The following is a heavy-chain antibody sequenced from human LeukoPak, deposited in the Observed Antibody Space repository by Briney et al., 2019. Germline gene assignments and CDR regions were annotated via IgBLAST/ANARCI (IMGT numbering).Heavy chain of an antibody. J-gene: IGHJ4*02. V-gene: IGHV3-64D*06. CDR1: GFTFSSYA. CDR3: LRDLTGAGDY. D-gene: IGHD3-10*01. CDR2: ITSNGGST. Sequence: GGSLRLSCSASGFTFSSYAMHRVRQAPGKGLEYVSSITSNGGSTYYADSVKGRVTISRDNSKNTLYLQMSSLRAEDTALYYCLRDLTGAGDYWGQGTLVTVSS.